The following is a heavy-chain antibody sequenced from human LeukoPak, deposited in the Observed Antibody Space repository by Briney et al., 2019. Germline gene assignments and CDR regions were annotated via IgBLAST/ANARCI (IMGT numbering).Heavy chain of an antibody. CDR1: GGSISCSSYY. CDR3: ARGRGSSWYYFDS. Sequence: PSETLSLTCTVSGGSISCSSYYWGWIRQPPGKGLEWIGSLFYSGSTYYIPSLKSRVTISVDTSKNQFSLNLNSVTAADTAVYYCARGRGSSWYYFDSWGQGTLVTVSS. J-gene: IGHJ4*02. V-gene: IGHV4-39*01. D-gene: IGHD6-13*01. CDR2: LFYSGST.